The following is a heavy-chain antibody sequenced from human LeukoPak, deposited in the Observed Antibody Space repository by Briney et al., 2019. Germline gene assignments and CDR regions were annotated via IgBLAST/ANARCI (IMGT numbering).Heavy chain of an antibody. Sequence: SVKVSCKASGGTFSSYAISWVRRAPGQGLEWMGGIIPIFGTANYAQKFQGRVTITADESTSTAYMELSSLRSEDMAVYYCARALGLSFNWFDPWGQGALVTVSS. V-gene: IGHV1-69*13. CDR3: ARALGLSFNWFDP. D-gene: IGHD3-16*01. CDR1: GGTFSSYA. J-gene: IGHJ5*02. CDR2: IIPIFGTA.